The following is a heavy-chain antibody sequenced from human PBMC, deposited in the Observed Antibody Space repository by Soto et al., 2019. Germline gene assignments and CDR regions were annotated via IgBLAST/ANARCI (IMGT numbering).Heavy chain of an antibody. J-gene: IGHJ4*02. CDR2: IKQDGSEK. CDR3: ARDPSYDRGPDFGS. Sequence: GSLRLSCAASGFTFSLYWMSWVRQAPGKGLEWVANIKQDGSEKYYVDSVKGRFTISIDNAKNSLYLQMNSLRAEDTALYYCARDPSYDRGPDFGSWGQGTLVTVSS. V-gene: IGHV3-7*01. D-gene: IGHD3-22*01. CDR1: GFTFSLYW.